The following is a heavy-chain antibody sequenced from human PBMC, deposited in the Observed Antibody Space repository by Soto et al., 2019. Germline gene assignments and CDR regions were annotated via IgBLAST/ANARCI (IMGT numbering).Heavy chain of an antibody. V-gene: IGHV3-7*05. D-gene: IGHD2-15*01. CDR3: VFQAEDGIRDTVPVSAFLLNRSSDL. CDR2: IKQDGSEK. Sequence: PGKGLEWVANIKQDGSEKYYVDTVKGRFTISRDNAKNSLYRQMNSMRAEDTAVYYFVFQAEDGIRDTVPVSAFLLNRSSDL. J-gene: IGHJ2*01.